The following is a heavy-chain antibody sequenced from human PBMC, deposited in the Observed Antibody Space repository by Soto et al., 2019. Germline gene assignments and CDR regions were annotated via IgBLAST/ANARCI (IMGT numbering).Heavy chain of an antibody. CDR1: GGTSRNYV. V-gene: IGHV1-3*01. CDR3: ATPQDYDGCLDS. D-gene: IGHD3-22*01. Sequence: ASVKVSCKDSGGTSRNYVISWVRQAPGQRLEWMGWINVGNGNTRYSQKFQGRLTLTRDTPGNTAYLELNSLISEDTAVYYCATPQDYDGCLDSWGQGTLVTVSS. CDR2: INVGNGNT. J-gene: IGHJ4*02.